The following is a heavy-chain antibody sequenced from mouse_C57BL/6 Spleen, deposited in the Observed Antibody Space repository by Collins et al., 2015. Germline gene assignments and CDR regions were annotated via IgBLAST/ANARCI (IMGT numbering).Heavy chain of an antibody. D-gene: IGHD2-3*01. Sequence: EVQLQQSGPELVKPGASVKIPCKASGYTFTDYNMDWVKQSHGKSLEWIGDINPNNGGTIYNQKFKGKATLTVDKSSSTAYMELRSLTSEDTAVYYCARILDGYYDYAMDYWGQGTSVTVSS. J-gene: IGHJ4*01. CDR1: GYTFTDYN. V-gene: IGHV1-18*01. CDR2: INPNNGGT. CDR3: ARILDGYYDYAMDY.